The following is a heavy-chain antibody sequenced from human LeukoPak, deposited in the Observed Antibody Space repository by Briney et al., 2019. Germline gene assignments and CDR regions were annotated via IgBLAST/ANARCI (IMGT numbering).Heavy chain of an antibody. CDR1: GFTVSNAW. Sequence: GGSLSLSCAASGFTVSNAWMSWVRQAPGKGLEWVGRIKSKTDDGTTDYAAPVKGRFTISRDGSKNTLYLQMNSLKTEDTAVYYCTTEESDYGGFDYWGQGTLVTVSS. CDR2: IKSKTDDGTT. J-gene: IGHJ4*02. D-gene: IGHD4-17*01. V-gene: IGHV3-15*01. CDR3: TTEESDYGGFDY.